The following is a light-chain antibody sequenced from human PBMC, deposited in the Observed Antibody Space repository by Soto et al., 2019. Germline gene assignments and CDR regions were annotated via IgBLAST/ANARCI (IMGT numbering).Light chain of an antibody. CDR1: SSDVGGYNY. CDR2: DVS. CDR3: SSYASSSTLV. J-gene: IGLJ2*01. Sequence: QSALTQPASVSGSPGQSITISCTGTSSDVGGYNYVSWYQQHPGKAPKFMIYDVSNRPSGVSIRFSGSKSGNTASLTISGLQAEDEADYYCSSYASSSTLVFGGGTKLTVL. V-gene: IGLV2-14*01.